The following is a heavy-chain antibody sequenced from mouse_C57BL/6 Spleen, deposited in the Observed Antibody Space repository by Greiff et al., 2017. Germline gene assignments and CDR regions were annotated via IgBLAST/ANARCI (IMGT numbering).Heavy chain of an antibody. D-gene: IGHD3-2*02. CDR2: ISSGSSTI. J-gene: IGHJ3*01. V-gene: IGHV5-17*01. Sequence: EVMLVESGGGLVKPGGSLKLSCAASGFTFSDYGMHWVRQAPEKGLEWVAYISSGSSTIYYADTVKGRFTISRDNAKNTLFLQMTSLRSEDTAMXYCARRTAQDVLAYWGQGTLVTVSA. CDR3: ARRTAQDVLAY. CDR1: GFTFSDYG.